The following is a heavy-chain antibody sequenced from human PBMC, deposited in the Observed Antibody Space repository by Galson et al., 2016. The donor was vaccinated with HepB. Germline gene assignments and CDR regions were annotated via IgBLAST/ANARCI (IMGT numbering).Heavy chain of an antibody. Sequence: TLSLTCTVSGGSISSGGYYWSWIRQHPGKGLEWIGYVYYSGITYYNLSLKSRVTISEDTSRNQFSLKLSSVTAADTAVYYRARGFGGVGWFDPWGQGTLVTVSS. D-gene: IGHD3-10*01. CDR1: GGSISSGGYY. CDR3: ARGFGGVGWFDP. J-gene: IGHJ5*02. V-gene: IGHV4-31*03. CDR2: VYYSGIT.